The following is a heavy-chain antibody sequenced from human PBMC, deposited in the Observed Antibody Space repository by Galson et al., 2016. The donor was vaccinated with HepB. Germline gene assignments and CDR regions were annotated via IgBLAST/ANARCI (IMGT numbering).Heavy chain of an antibody. D-gene: IGHD3-16*01. V-gene: IGHV3-33*06. J-gene: IGHJ4*02. CDR3: GKHGGFDY. CDR2: IWYDGSRE. CDR1: GFTFSHYG. Sequence: SLRLSCAASGFTFSHYGMHWVRQAPGKGLEWVAIIWYDGSREDYLDSVKGRFTISRDNSKNTLYLYMNSLRAGDTAVYYCGKHGGFDYWGQGALVTVSS.